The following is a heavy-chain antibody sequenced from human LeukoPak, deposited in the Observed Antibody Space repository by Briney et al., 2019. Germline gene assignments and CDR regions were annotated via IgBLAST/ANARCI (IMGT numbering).Heavy chain of an antibody. Sequence: PSETLSLTCAVSGGSFSGYYWSWIRQPPGKGLEWIGEINHSGSTNYNPSLKSRVTISVDTSKNQFSLKLSSVTAAATAVYYCSRGLRVGATGVDYWGQGTLVTVSS. V-gene: IGHV4-34*01. CDR2: INHSGST. J-gene: IGHJ4*02. D-gene: IGHD1-26*01. CDR3: SRGLRVGATGVDY. CDR1: GGSFSGYY.